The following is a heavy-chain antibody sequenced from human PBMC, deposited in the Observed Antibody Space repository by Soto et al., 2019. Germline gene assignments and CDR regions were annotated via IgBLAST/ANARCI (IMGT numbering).Heavy chain of an antibody. V-gene: IGHV1-18*01. J-gene: IGHJ4*02. Sequence: QVQLVQSGVEVKKPGASVKVSCKASGYTFISYGITWVRQAPGQGLEWMGWISAYNAHTNYGQKFQDRVSLTTDTSTNTSYMEMRSLRSDDTAFYFCARVFRWSSSSWGFDSWGQGTLVTVSS. CDR3: ARVFRWSSSSWGFDS. CDR2: ISAYNAHT. CDR1: GYTFISYG. D-gene: IGHD6-6*01.